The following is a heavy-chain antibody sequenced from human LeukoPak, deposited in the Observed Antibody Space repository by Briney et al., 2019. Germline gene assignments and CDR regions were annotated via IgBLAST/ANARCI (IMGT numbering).Heavy chain of an antibody. V-gene: IGHV3-11*01. CDR3: ASLRYCSGGSCPPSYYYYGMDV. CDR2: ISSSGSTT. J-gene: IGHJ6*02. Sequence: GGSLRLSRAASVFTFSDYYLSWIRQAPGKGLEWVSYISSSGSTTYYADTVKGRFTISRDNAKNSLYLQMNSLRAEDTAVYYCASLRYCSGGSCPPSYYYYGMDVWGQGTTVTVSS. CDR1: VFTFSDYY. D-gene: IGHD2-15*01.